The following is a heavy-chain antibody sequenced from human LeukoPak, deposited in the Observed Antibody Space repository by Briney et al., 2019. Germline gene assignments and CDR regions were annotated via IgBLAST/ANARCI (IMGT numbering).Heavy chain of an antibody. CDR3: AKEQSSFTGLYYFDY. V-gene: IGHV3-30*02. Sequence: GGSLRLSCAASGFTFSSYGMHWVRQAPGKGLEWVAFIRYDGSNKYYADSVKGRFTISRDNSKNTLYLQMNSLRAEDTAVYYCAKEQSSFTGLYYFDYWGQGTLVTVSS. J-gene: IGHJ4*02. CDR1: GFTFSSYG. D-gene: IGHD3-22*01. CDR2: IRYDGSNK.